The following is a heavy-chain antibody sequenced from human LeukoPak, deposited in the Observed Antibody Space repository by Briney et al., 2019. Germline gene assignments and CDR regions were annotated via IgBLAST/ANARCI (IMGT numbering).Heavy chain of an antibody. CDR3: ARAISMVRGLHHYYYYMDV. D-gene: IGHD3-10*01. J-gene: IGHJ6*03. CDR1: GVSITNYY. V-gene: IGHV4-59*01. Sequence: PSETLSLTCTVSGVSITNYYWSWIRQPPGKGLEWIGHVSYSGSTNYNPSLKSRITMSVDTSKNQFSLNLTSVTAADTALYYCARAISMVRGLHHYYYYMDVWGEGTTVTVAS. CDR2: VSYSGST.